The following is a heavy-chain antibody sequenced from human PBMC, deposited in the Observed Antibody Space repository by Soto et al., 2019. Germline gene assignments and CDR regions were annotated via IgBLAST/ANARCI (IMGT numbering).Heavy chain of an antibody. CDR1: GFNFNSYT. CDR2: ISSSGYI. D-gene: IGHD2-15*01. J-gene: IGHJ6*02. Sequence: GVSLRLSCAASGFNFNSYTINWVRQAPGKRLEWLSSISSSGYIFSTDSVRGRFTISRDNAKNSVYLQINSLRAEDTAVYFCASDCSGGSCYPGMDVWGQGTTVTVS. CDR3: ASDCSGGSCYPGMDV. V-gene: IGHV3-21*01.